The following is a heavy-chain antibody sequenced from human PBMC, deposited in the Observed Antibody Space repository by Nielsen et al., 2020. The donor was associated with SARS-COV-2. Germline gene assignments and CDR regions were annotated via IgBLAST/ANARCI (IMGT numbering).Heavy chain of an antibody. CDR2: INAGNGNT. J-gene: IGHJ3*02. V-gene: IGHV1-3*01. CDR3: ARGLRKDYDFWSGYYTRHDAFDI. CDR1: GYTFTSYA. D-gene: IGHD3-3*01. Sequence: ASVKVSCKASGYTFTSYAMHWVRQAPGQRLEWMGWINAGNGNTKYSQKFQGRVTITRDTSASTAYMELSSLRSEDTAVYYCARGLRKDYDFWSGYYTRHDAFDIWGQGTMVTVSS.